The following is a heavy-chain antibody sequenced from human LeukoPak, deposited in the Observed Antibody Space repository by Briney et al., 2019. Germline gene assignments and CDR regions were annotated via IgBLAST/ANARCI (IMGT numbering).Heavy chain of an antibody. CDR2: ISGSGGST. J-gene: IGHJ4*02. CDR1: GFTFNSFA. D-gene: IGHD2-2*01. Sequence: GGSLRLSCAASGFTFNSFAMTWVRQAPGKGLEWVSAISGSGGSTYYADSVKGRFTISRDNSRNTLHLQMNSLRAEDTAVYFCAKGGTGYCSSTSCLYYFDYWGQGTLVTVSS. CDR3: AKGGTGYCSSTSCLYYFDY. V-gene: IGHV3-23*01.